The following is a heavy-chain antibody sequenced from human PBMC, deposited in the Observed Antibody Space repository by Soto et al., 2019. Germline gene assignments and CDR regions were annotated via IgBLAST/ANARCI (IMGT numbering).Heavy chain of an antibody. Sequence: SVKVSCKASGGTFSSYAISWVRQAPGQGLEWMGGIIPIFGTANYAQKFQGRVTITADKSTSTAYMELSSLRSEDTAVYYCARAHVGFYSYGYYLDYWGPVTMVTVSS. V-gene: IGHV1-69*06. CDR1: GGTFSSYA. D-gene: IGHD5-18*01. CDR3: ARAHVGFYSYGYYLDY. CDR2: IIPIFGTA. J-gene: IGHJ4*01.